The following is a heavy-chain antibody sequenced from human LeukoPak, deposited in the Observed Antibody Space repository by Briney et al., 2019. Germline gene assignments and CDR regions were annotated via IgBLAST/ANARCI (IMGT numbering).Heavy chain of an antibody. V-gene: IGHV4-59*02. J-gene: IGHJ4*02. CDR1: GGSVSNYY. CDR3: AGFRYYFDY. CDR2: IYFSGSN. Sequence: SETLSLTCTVSGGSVSNYYWSWIRQPPGKGLEWIGHIYFSGSNNYNPSLKSRVTISADTSKNQFSLKLSSVTAADTAVYYCAGFRYYFDYWGQGTLVIVSS.